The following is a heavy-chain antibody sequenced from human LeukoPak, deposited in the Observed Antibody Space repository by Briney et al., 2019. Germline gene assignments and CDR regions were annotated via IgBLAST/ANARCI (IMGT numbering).Heavy chain of an antibody. CDR2: IWYDGSNK. J-gene: IGHJ4*02. V-gene: IGHV3-33*01. D-gene: IGHD6-19*01. CDR3: ARDTIAVAGPDYFDY. Sequence: GRSLRLSCAASGFTFSSYGMHWVRQAPGKGLEWVAVIWYDGSNKYYADSVKGRFTISRDNSKNTLYLQMNSLRAEDTAVYYCARDTIAVAGPDYFDYWGQGTLVTVSS. CDR1: GFTFSSYG.